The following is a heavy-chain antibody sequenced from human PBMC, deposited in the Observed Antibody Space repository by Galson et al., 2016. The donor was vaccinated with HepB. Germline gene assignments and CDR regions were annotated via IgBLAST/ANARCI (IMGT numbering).Heavy chain of an antibody. CDR3: ARDPGGSSGYGMDF. CDR2: IWNDGKNK. V-gene: IGHV3-33*01. CDR1: GFTFSNYG. Sequence: SLRLSCAASGFTFSNYGIHWVRQAPGKGLEWVAVIWNDGKNKQYADPVKGRFTISRDNSRDTLFLLMTSLRAEDTAVYYCARDPGGSSGYGMDFWGQGTLVTVSS. J-gene: IGHJ4*02. D-gene: IGHD6-25*01.